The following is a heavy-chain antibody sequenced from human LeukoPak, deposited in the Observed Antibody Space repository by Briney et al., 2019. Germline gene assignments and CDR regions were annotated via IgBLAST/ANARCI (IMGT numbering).Heavy chain of an antibody. CDR2: IYYSGST. CDR3: ARNGRYCSGGGCSGYYYYMDV. CDR1: GGSISSYY. Sequence: SETLSLTCTVCGGSISSYYWSWLRPPPGKGLEWIGYIYYSGSTNDNPSLKSRVTISVDTSKNQFSLKLTSVTAADTAVYHCARNGRYCSGGGCSGYYYYMDVWGKGTTVTVSS. D-gene: IGHD2-15*01. J-gene: IGHJ6*03. V-gene: IGHV4-59*01.